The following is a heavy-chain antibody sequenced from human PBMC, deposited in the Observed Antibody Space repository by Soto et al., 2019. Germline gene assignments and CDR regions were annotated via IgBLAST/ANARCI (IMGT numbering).Heavy chain of an antibody. CDR3: ARGSNDIDY. V-gene: IGHV1-18*01. CDR1: GYTFTSYG. Sequence: QVQLVQSGAEVKKPGASVKVSCKASGYTFTSYGISWVRQAPGQGLEWMGWISAYNGNTNYAQKLQGRDTMTTDTARSTAYMERRSLRSDNTAVYCCARGSNDIDYWGQGTLVTVSS. J-gene: IGHJ4*02. CDR2: ISAYNGNT. D-gene: IGHD1-1*01.